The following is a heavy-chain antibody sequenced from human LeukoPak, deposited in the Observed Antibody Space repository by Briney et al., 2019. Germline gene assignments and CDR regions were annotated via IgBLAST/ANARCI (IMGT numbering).Heavy chain of an antibody. Sequence: PGGSLRLSCGACGFILSNDDMHGVRQARGKGGEWVAFIWCEGSNKYYADCVKGRFTISIDNSEDTLYLQMNSLRVEDTAVYYCARDPAGSGFAFDSWGQGALVTVSS. J-gene: IGHJ4*02. CDR2: IWCEGSNK. V-gene: IGHV3-33*01. CDR3: ARDPAGSGFAFDS. D-gene: IGHD1-1*01. CDR1: GFILSNDD.